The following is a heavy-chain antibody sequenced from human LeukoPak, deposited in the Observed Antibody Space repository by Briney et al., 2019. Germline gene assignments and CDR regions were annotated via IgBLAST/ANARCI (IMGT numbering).Heavy chain of an antibody. J-gene: IGHJ4*02. CDR1: GYSFTSYW. CDR3: ARHALSYGDYVNFDY. CDR2: IYPGDSDT. D-gene: IGHD4-17*01. V-gene: IGHV5-51*01. Sequence: GESLKISCKGSGYSFTSYWIGWVRQMPGKGLEWMGIIYPGDSDTRYSPSFQGQVTISADKSISTAYLQWSSLKASDTAMYYCARHALSYGDYVNFDYWGQGTLVTVSS.